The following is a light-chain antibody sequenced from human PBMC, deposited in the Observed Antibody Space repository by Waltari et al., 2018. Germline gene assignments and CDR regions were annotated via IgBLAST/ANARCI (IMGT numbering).Light chain of an antibody. CDR1: SSNIGNNY. CDR3: GTWDSSLSGAV. Sequence: QSVLTQPPSVSAAPGQRVTISCSGGSSNIGNNYVSWYRQFPGTAPKLLIYEMTGPPSGIPGRCPGSKAGTSATLDITGLQAGDEADYYCGTWDSSLSGAVFGGGTHLTVL. J-gene: IGLJ7*01. CDR2: EMT. V-gene: IGLV1-51*02.